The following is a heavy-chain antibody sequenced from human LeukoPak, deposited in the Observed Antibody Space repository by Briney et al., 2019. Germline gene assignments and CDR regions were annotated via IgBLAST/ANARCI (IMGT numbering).Heavy chain of an antibody. D-gene: IGHD6-6*01. V-gene: IGHV3-64*01. CDR3: ARQLVLDYYYMDV. CDR1: GITFSSYA. Sequence: PGGSLRLSCAASGITFSSYAMHWVRQAPGKGLEYVSAISSNGGSTYYANSVKGRFTISRDNSKNTLYLQMGSLRAEDMAVYYCARQLVLDYYYMDVWGKGTTVTVSS. J-gene: IGHJ6*03. CDR2: ISSNGGST.